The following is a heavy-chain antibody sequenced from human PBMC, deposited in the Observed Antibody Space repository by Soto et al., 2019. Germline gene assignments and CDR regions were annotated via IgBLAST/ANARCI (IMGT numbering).Heavy chain of an antibody. CDR3: ARDEPVNALGGMDV. J-gene: IGHJ6*02. D-gene: IGHD7-27*01. CDR2: INSDGSST. Sequence: GGFLRLSCAASGSTFSSYWMHWVRQAPGKGLVWVSRINSDGSSTSYADSVKGRFTISRDNAKNTLYLQMNSLRAEDTAVYYCARDEPVNALGGMDVWGQGTTVTVSS. V-gene: IGHV3-74*01. CDR1: GSTFSSYW.